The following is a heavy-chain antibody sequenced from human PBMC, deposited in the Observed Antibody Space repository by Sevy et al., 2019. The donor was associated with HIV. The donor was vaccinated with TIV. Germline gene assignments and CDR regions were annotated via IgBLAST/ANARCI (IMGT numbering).Heavy chain of an antibody. CDR3: ARGSRGTFGN. CDR2: VNSDGQMT. J-gene: IGHJ4*02. CDR1: GFIFSNSW. Sequence: GGPLRLSCAASGFIFSNSWMHWVRQAPGKGLVWVSHVNSDGQMTRYADSVKGRFTISRDNAKDTLFLQMNSLRAEDTAVYYCARGSRGTFGNWGQGTLITVSS. D-gene: IGHD1-26*01. V-gene: IGHV3-74*01.